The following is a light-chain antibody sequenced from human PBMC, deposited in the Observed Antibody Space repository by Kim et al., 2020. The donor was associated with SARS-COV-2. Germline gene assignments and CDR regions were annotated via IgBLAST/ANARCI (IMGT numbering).Light chain of an antibody. CDR1: QSVSSN. J-gene: IGKJ2*01. CDR2: GAS. CDR3: QQYNNWPPEYT. Sequence: EIVMTQSPATLSVSPGERATLSCRASQSVSSNLAWYQRKPGQAPRLLIYGASTRATGIPARFSGSGSGTEFTLTISSLQSEDFAVYYCQQYNNWPPEYTFGQGTKLEI. V-gene: IGKV3-15*01.